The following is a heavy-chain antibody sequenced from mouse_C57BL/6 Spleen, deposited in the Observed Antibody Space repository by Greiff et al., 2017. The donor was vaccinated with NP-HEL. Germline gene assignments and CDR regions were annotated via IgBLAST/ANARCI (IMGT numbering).Heavy chain of an antibody. Sequence: EVHLVESGGGLVKPGGSLKLSCAASGFTFSSYAMSWVRQTPEKRLEWVATISDGGSYTYYPDNVKGRFTISRDNAKNNLYLQMSHLKSEDTAMYYCARDNYGSSYPGWFAYWGQGTLVTVSA. V-gene: IGHV5-4*01. CDR2: ISDGGSYT. CDR3: ARDNYGSSYPGWFAY. D-gene: IGHD1-1*01. J-gene: IGHJ3*01. CDR1: GFTFSSYA.